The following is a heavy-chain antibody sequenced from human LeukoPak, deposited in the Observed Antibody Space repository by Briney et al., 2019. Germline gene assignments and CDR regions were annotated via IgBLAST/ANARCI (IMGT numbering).Heavy chain of an antibody. CDR3: ARLVGNSWLDY. D-gene: IGHD6-13*01. CDR1: GGSISSSNW. J-gene: IGHJ4*02. CDR2: IYHSGST. Sequence: SETLSLTCAVSGGSISSSNWWSWVRQPPGKGLEWIGEIYHSGSTNYNPSLKSRVTMSVDTSKNQFSLQLNSVTPEDTAVYYCARLVGNSWLDYWGQGTLVTVSS. V-gene: IGHV4-4*02.